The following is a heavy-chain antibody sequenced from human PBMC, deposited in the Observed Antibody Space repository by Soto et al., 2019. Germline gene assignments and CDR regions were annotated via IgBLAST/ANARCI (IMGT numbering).Heavy chain of an antibody. J-gene: IGHJ4*02. Sequence: EVQLVESGGGLVQPGESLRLSCAASGFTFSSYWMSWVRQAPGKGLEWVANIKEDGSDMYYVDSVKGRFTISRDNAKNSLYLQMSSLRAEDTAVYYCATEVWVYDDVWSGYSDFWGQGTLVTVSS. CDR1: GFTFSSYW. CDR3: ATEVWVYDDVWSGYSDF. V-gene: IGHV3-7*01. CDR2: IKEDGSDM. D-gene: IGHD3-3*01.